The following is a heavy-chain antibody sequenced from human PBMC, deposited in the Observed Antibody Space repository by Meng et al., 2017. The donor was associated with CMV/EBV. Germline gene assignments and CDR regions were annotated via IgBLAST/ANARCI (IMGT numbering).Heavy chain of an antibody. V-gene: IGHV4-61*01. Sequence: SETLSLTCTVSGGSVSSGSYYWSWIRQPPGKGLEWIGYIYYSGSTNYNPSLKSRVTISVDTSKNQFSLKLSSVTAADTAVYYCAREGLRFLENNWFDPWGRGTLVTVSS. D-gene: IGHD3-3*01. CDR2: IYYSGST. CDR3: AREGLRFLENNWFDP. J-gene: IGHJ5*02. CDR1: GGSVSSGSYY.